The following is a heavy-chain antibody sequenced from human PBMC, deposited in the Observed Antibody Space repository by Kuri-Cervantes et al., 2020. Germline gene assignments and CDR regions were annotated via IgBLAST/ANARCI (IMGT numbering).Heavy chain of an antibody. D-gene: IGHD6-13*01. V-gene: IGHV4-34*01. CDR3: ARGYGYSSR. CDR2: ISHSGST. CDR1: GGSFSGYY. Sequence: SETLSLTCAVYGGSFSGYYWSWIRQPPGKGLEWIGEISHSGSTNYNPSLKSRVTISVDTSKNQFSLKLSSVTAADTAVYYCARGYGYSSRWGQGTPVTVSS. J-gene: IGHJ4*02.